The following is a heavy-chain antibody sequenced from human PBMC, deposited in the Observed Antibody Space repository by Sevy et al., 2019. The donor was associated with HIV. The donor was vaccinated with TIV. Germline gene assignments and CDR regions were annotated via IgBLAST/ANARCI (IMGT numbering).Heavy chain of an antibody. CDR1: EFTFNKYA. D-gene: IGHD2-8*02. V-gene: IGHV3-21*01. Sequence: GGSLRLSCAASEFTFNKYALHWVRQAPGKGLEWVSSIDPSSTSIYYADSVLGRFTISRDNAKNSLYLEMNSLRDEDTALYYCARDKVEIVPVDYYYGMDVWGLGTTVTVSS. CDR2: IDPSSTSI. CDR3: ARDKVEIVPVDYYYGMDV. J-gene: IGHJ6*02.